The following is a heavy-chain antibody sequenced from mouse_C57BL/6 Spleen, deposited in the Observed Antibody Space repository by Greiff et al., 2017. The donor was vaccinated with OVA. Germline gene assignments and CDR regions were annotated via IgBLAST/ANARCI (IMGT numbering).Heavy chain of an antibody. V-gene: IGHV1-52*01. CDR1: GFTFTSYW. D-gene: IGHD1-1*01. CDR3: ARGYGSRSYWYFDD. J-gene: IGHJ1*03. CDR2: IDPSDSAN. Sequence: QVQLQQPGAELVRPGSSVKLSCTASGFTFTSYWMHWVKQRPIQGLEWIGNIDPSDSANHYNPKFKDKATLPVDKSSSTAYKQLSSLTSEDSAVYYCARGYGSRSYWYFDDWGTGTTVTVSS.